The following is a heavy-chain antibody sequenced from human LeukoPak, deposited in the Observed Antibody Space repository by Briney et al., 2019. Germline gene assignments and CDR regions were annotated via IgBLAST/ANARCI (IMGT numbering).Heavy chain of an antibody. CDR3: ARSGDIAVTKGRRNWFDP. J-gene: IGHJ5*02. D-gene: IGHD6-19*01. CDR1: GGTFNSYG. CDR2: IIPLFDTT. V-gene: IGHV1-69*05. Sequence: ASVKVSCKASGGTFNSYGISWVRQAPGQGLEWMGGIIPLFDTTNYAQKFQGRVTITTDESTSTAYMELRSLRSEDTAVYYCARSGDIAVTKGRRNWFDPWGQGTLVTVSS.